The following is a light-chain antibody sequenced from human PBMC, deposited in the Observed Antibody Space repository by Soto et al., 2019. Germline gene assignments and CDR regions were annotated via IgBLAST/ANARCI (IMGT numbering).Light chain of an antibody. CDR1: QSISSY. J-gene: IGKJ2*01. CDR2: AAS. V-gene: IGKV1-39*01. CDR3: QQSYSTPYT. Sequence: DIQMTQSPSSLSASVGDRVTITCRASQSISSYLNWYQQKPGKAPKLLIYAASSLQSGVPSRFSGIGSGTDFTHTNSSLQPEDFATYYCQQSYSTPYTFGQGTKLEIK.